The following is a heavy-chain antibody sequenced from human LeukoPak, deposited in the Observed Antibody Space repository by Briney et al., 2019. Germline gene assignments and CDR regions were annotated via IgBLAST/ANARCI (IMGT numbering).Heavy chain of an antibody. CDR2: ISISSSYI. D-gene: IGHD3-16*01. J-gene: IGHJ4*02. Sequence: GGALRVSCAASGFTFSNYSMNLVRQAPGKGLEGVSSISISSSYIYYADSVKGRFTISRDNAKKSLYLQMNSLRAEETAVYYCARVGYWGGLGFDYWGQGNLVTVSS. V-gene: IGHV3-21*01. CDR1: GFTFSNYS. CDR3: ARVGYWGGLGFDY.